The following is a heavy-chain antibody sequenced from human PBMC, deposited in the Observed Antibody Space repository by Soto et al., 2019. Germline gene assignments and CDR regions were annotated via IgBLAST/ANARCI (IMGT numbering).Heavy chain of an antibody. D-gene: IGHD2-15*01. CDR3: ARDYVVTLSAFDI. J-gene: IGHJ3*02. Sequence: GGSLRLSCAASGFTFSSYSMSSVRQAPGKGLEWVSYISSSSSTIYYADSVKGRFTISRDNAKNSLYLQMNSLRAEDTAVYYCARDYVVTLSAFDIWGQGTMVTVPS. V-gene: IGHV3-48*01. CDR1: GFTFSSYS. CDR2: ISSSSSTI.